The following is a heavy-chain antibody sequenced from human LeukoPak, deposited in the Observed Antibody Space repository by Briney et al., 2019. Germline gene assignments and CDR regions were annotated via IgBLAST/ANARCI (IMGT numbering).Heavy chain of an antibody. CDR2: ISSSSSTI. CDR3: AREDYDFDY. Sequence: GGTLRLSCAAYGFTFSSYSMNWVRQAPGKGLEWVSYISSSSSTIYYADSVKGRFTISRDNAKNSLYLQMNSLRAEDTAVYYCAREDYDFDYWGQGTLVTVSS. CDR1: GFTFSSYS. D-gene: IGHD4/OR15-4a*01. V-gene: IGHV3-48*01. J-gene: IGHJ4*02.